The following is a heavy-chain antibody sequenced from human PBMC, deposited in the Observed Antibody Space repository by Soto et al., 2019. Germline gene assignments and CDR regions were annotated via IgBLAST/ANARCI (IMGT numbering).Heavy chain of an antibody. D-gene: IGHD3-9*01. CDR1: GGSMRSEGYY. CDR3: AIGNYDTDCYYGMDV. Sequence: SETLSLTCSVSGGSMRSEGYYWSWIRQHPGKGLEWIGYIYYSGLTDYNPSLKSRLTISVGTSKNQFSLKLSSVTAADTAVYYCAIGNYDTDCYYGMDVWGQGTTVTVSS. V-gene: IGHV4-31*03. J-gene: IGHJ6*02. CDR2: IYYSGLT.